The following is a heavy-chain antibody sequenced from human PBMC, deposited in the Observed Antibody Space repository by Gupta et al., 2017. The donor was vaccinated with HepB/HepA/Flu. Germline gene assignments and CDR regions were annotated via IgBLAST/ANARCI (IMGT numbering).Heavy chain of an antibody. CDR3: ARVPMVRGVPANFDY. Sequence: QVQLQQWGAGLLKPSETLSLTCAVYGGSFSGYYWSWIRQPPGKGLEWIGEINHSGSTNYNPSLKSRVTISVDTSKNQFSLKLSSVTAADTAVYYCARVPMVRGVPANFDYWGQGTLVTVSS. D-gene: IGHD3-10*01. V-gene: IGHV4-34*01. CDR1: GGSFSGYY. CDR2: INHSGST. J-gene: IGHJ4*02.